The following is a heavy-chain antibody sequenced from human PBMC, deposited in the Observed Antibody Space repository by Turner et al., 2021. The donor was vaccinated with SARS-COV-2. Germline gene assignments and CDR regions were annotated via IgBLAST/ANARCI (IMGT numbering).Heavy chain of an antibody. J-gene: IGHJ4*02. Sequence: QVQLVHSGAEVKKPGSSVKVSCKASGGTFSSYAISWVRQAPGQGLEWMGGIIPILGIANYAQKFQGRVTITADKSTSTAYMELSRLRSEDTAVYYCAREVTRDSSGYYYPPDGFDYWGQGTLVTVSS. CDR3: AREVTRDSSGYYYPPDGFDY. V-gene: IGHV1-69*10. CDR1: GGTFSSYA. CDR2: IIPILGIA. D-gene: IGHD3-22*01.